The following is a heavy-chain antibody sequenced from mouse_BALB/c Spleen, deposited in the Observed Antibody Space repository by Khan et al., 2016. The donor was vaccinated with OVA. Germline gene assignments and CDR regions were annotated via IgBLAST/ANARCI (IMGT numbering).Heavy chain of an antibody. V-gene: IGHV1-5*01. CDR1: GYTFTSYW. J-gene: IGHJ3*01. D-gene: IGHD4-1*01. CDR3: TRRNWDVAWFAY. CDR2: IYPGNTDT. Sequence: VQLQQSGTVLARPGASVKMSCKASGYTFTSYWMHWVKQGPGQGLEWIGDIYPGNTDTNYNQKFKGKAKLTAVTSTSTAYMELSSLTNEDSAVYYCTRRNWDVAWFAYWGQGTLVTVSA.